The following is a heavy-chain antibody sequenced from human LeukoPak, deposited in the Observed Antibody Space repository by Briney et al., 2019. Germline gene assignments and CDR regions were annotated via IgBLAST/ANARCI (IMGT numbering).Heavy chain of an antibody. CDR3: ARVDNGGFTWSLYYFDY. J-gene: IGHJ4*02. CDR2: ISPYNGNT. Sequence: ASVKVSCKASGYSFISYGLYWVRQAPGQGLEWMGWISPYNGNTNYAQNLQGRVTMTTDTSTSTAYMELRSLRSDDTAVYYCARVDNGGFTWSLYYFDYWGQGTLVTVFS. CDR1: GYSFISYG. D-gene: IGHD1-14*01. V-gene: IGHV1-18*01.